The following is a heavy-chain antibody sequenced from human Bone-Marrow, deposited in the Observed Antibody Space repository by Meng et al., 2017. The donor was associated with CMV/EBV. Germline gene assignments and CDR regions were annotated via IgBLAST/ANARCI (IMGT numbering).Heavy chain of an antibody. Sequence: GSLRLSCAVYGGSFSGYYWSWIRQPPGKGLEWIGEINHSGSANSNPSLKSRLTMSVDTSKNQFSLKLSSVTAADTAVYYCARGGRRKQPLGDVWGQGTTVTVSS. D-gene: IGHD1-26*01. V-gene: IGHV4-34*01. CDR3: ARGGRRKQPLGDV. J-gene: IGHJ6*02. CDR1: GGSFSGYY. CDR2: INHSGSA.